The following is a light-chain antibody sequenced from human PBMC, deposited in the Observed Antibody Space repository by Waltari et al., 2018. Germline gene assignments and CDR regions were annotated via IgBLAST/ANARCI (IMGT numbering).Light chain of an antibody. Sequence: QSVLTQPPSVSGTPGQRVTISCSGSTPNIGAGHDWHWYQHLPGTAPKLLIYGNNNRPSGVPDRFSGSKSGTSASLAITGLQADDEADYFCQSFDNMLSGGVVFGGGTKLAVL. J-gene: IGLJ2*01. V-gene: IGLV1-40*01. CDR2: GNN. CDR3: QSFDNMLSGGVV. CDR1: TPNIGAGHD.